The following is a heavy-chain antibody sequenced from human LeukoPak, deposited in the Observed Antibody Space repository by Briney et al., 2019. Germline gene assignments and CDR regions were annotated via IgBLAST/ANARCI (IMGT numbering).Heavy chain of an antibody. D-gene: IGHD3-10*01. CDR3: ARDFRGCMDV. CDR1: GFSFNTYD. V-gene: IGHV3-13*04. J-gene: IGHJ6*02. Sequence: GGSLRLSCAASGFSFNTYDVHWVRQVTGKGLQWVSAIRTEGDTYYLDSVKGRFTISRDNAKNALYLQMNSLTAGDTAVYYCARDFRGCMDVWGQGTTVTVSS. CDR2: IRTEGDT.